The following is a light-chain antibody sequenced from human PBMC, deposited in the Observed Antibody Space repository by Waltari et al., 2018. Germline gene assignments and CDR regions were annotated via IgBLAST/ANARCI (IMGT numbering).Light chain of an antibody. CDR3: TSYAPSSAFI. V-gene: IGLV2-14*01. CDR2: EVS. J-gene: IGLJ1*01. Sequence: QAALTQSPSVSGSPGQSVTISCTGTSSDIGGYNRVSWYQQHPGKAPKLLIYEVSKRPAGVSVRFSGSKSGNTASLTISGLQAEDEAEYYCTSYAPSSAFIFGPGTRLTVL. CDR1: SSDIGGYNR.